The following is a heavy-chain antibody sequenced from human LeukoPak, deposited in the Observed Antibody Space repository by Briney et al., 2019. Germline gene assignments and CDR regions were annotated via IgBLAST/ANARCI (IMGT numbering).Heavy chain of an antibody. D-gene: IGHD4-23*01. CDR2: IDRDGSRI. V-gene: IGHV3-74*01. CDR1: GFTFSSYW. J-gene: IGHJ4*02. CDR3: VRGNDYGGPHY. Sequence: TGGSLRLSCAVSGFTFSSYWMHWVRHAPGKGLVWVSRIDRDGSRINYADSVEGRFTISRDNGKNTLFLQMNSLRAEDAAVYYCVRGNDYGGPHYWGQGTLVTVSS.